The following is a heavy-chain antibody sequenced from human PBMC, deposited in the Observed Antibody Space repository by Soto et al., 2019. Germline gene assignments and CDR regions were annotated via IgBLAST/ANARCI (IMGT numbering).Heavy chain of an antibody. CDR3: ARGGGYDILTGYYGYYYHYYMDV. V-gene: IGHV4-34*01. Sequence: SETLSLTCAVYGGSISGYYWSWIRQPPGKGLEWIGEINHSGSTNYNPSLKSRVTISVDMSKNQFSLKLSSVTAADTAVYYCARGGGYDILTGYYGYYYHYYMDVWGKGTTVTVSS. J-gene: IGHJ6*03. D-gene: IGHD3-9*01. CDR1: GGSISGYY. CDR2: INHSGST.